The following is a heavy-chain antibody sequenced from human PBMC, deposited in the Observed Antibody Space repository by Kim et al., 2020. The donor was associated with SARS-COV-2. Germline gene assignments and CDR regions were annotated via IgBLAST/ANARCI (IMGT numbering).Heavy chain of an antibody. CDR3: ARARRWLQLDWFDP. V-gene: IGHV1-69*13. Sequence: SVKVSCKASGGTFSSYAISWVRQAPGQGLEWMGGIIPIFGTANYAQKFQGRVTITADESTRTAYMELSSLRSEDTAVYYCARARRWLQLDWFDPWGQGTPVTVSS. D-gene: IGHD5-12*01. CDR2: IIPIFGTA. J-gene: IGHJ5*02. CDR1: GGTFSSYA.